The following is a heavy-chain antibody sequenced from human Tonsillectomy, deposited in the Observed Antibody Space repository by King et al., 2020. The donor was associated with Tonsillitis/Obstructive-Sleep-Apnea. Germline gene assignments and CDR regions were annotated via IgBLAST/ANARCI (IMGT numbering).Heavy chain of an antibody. CDR3: ASSHWVLPFLEWSTSFDY. Sequence: VQLQQWGAGLLKPSETLSLTCAVYGGSFIGYYWSWIRQPPGKGLEWIGEINHSGSTNYNPSLKSRVTISVDTSKNQFSLKLRSVNAADSAVYYCASSHWVLPFLEWSTSFDYWGQGTLVTVSS. V-gene: IGHV4-34*01. J-gene: IGHJ4*02. CDR2: INHSGST. D-gene: IGHD3-3*01. CDR1: GGSFIGYY.